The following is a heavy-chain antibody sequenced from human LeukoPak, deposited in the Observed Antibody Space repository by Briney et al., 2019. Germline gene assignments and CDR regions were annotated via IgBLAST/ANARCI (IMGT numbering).Heavy chain of an antibody. V-gene: IGHV3-48*04. Sequence: PGGSLRLSCAASGFTFSSYSMNRVRQAPGKGLEWVSYISSSSSTIYYADSVKGRFTISRDNVKNSLYLQMNSLRAEDTAVYYCARDLGTDILTGYYIPGYYMDVWGKGTTVTVSS. CDR2: ISSSSSTI. J-gene: IGHJ6*03. D-gene: IGHD3-9*01. CDR3: ARDLGTDILTGYYIPGYYMDV. CDR1: GFTFSSYS.